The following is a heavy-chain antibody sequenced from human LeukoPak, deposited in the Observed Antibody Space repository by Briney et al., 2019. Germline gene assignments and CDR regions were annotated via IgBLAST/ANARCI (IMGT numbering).Heavy chain of an antibody. CDR1: GFTFSSYA. J-gene: IGHJ4*02. Sequence: PGGSLRLSCAASGFTFSSYAMHWVRQAPGKGLEYVSAISSNGGNTYYANSVKGRFTISRDNSKKTLFLQMGSLRAEDIAVYYCAKESYSSSWTFDYWGQGTLVTVSS. D-gene: IGHD6-13*01. V-gene: IGHV3-64*01. CDR2: ISSNGGNT. CDR3: AKESYSSSWTFDY.